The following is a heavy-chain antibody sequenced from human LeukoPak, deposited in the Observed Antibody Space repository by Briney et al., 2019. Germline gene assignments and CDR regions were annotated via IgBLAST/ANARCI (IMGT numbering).Heavy chain of an antibody. CDR1: GGTFSSSA. CDR3: ARGGLVATVLDY. CDR2: IIPIFGTA. V-gene: IGHV1-69*13. J-gene: IGHJ4*02. D-gene: IGHD5-12*01. Sequence: SVKVSCKASGGTFSSSAISWVRQAPGQGLEWMGGIIPIFGTANYAQKFQGRVTITADESTSTAYMELSSLRSEDTAVYYCARGGLVATVLDYWGQGTLVTVSS.